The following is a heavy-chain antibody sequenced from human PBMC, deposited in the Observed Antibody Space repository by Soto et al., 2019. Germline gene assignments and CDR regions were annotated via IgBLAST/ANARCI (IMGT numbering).Heavy chain of an antibody. CDR3: ARRGSSRQIYHYGMDV. V-gene: IGHV4-34*01. CDR2: INHSGST. Sequence: SETQSLTSPVFGGCFRGYSVSWVRQPPGKGLEWIGEINHSGSTNYNPSLKSRVTISVDTSKNQFSLKLSSVTAADTAVYYCARRGSSRQIYHYGMDVWGPGTTATVSS. D-gene: IGHD6-13*01. CDR1: GGCFRGYS. J-gene: IGHJ6*02.